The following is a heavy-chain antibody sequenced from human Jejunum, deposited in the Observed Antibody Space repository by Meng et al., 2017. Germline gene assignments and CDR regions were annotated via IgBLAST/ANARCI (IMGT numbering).Heavy chain of an antibody. CDR2: ITAGNGNT. Sequence: QGQSVESGDGVKKAGASVKVSCRASGFSFISYAIYWVRQAPGQSLEWMGWITAGNGNTKYSQKFQGRVTITRDTSASTAYMELSSPRFEDTAVYYCARDMPYSSGSFDFWGQGTLVTVSS. V-gene: IGHV1-3*01. D-gene: IGHD3-10*01. J-gene: IGHJ4*02. CDR1: GFSFISYA. CDR3: ARDMPYSSGSFDF.